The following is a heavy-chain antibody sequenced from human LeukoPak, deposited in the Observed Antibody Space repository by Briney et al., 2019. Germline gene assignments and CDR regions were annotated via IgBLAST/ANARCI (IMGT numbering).Heavy chain of an antibody. V-gene: IGHV1-2*02. CDR1: GYTFTGYY. J-gene: IGHJ5*02. CDR3: AREKVEGANWFDP. CDR2: INSNSGGT. D-gene: IGHD2-15*01. Sequence: ASVKVSCKASGYTFTGYYMHWVRQAPGQGLEWMGWINSNSGGTNYAQKFQGRATMTRDTSISTVYMELSRLRSDDTAVYYCAREKVEGANWFDPWGQGTLVTVFS.